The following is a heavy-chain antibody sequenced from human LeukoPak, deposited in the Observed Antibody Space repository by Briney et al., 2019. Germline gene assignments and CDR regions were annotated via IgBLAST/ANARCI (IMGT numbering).Heavy chain of an antibody. D-gene: IGHD3-10*01. CDR2: ISGSGGST. CDR3: AKDSDYYGSGQYYFDY. CDR1: GFTFSSYA. Sequence: GGSLRLSCAASGFTFSSYAMSWVRQAPGKRLEWVSAISGSGGSTYYADSVKGRFTISRDNSKNTLYLQMNSLRAEDTAVYYCAKDSDYYGSGQYYFDYWGQGTLVTVSS. J-gene: IGHJ4*02. V-gene: IGHV3-23*01.